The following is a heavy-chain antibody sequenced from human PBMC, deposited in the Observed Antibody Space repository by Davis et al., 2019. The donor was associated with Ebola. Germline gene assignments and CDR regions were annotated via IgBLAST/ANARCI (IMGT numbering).Heavy chain of an antibody. CDR2: ICIYNGNT. V-gene: IGHV1-18*01. Sequence: SVPVSRLPSLYTFTPLGISWLRQVPRQGPVRMPWICIYNGNTAYAQILQGRVTMTTDTSTGTAYMELRSLRSDDTAVYFCARTSIVGTTTTASDIWGQGTMVTVSS. CDR3: ARTSIVGTTTTASDI. CDR1: LYTFTPLG. D-gene: IGHD1-26*01. J-gene: IGHJ3*02.